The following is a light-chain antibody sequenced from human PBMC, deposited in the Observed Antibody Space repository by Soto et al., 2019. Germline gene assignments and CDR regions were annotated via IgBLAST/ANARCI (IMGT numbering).Light chain of an antibody. CDR3: QQYGSSPPIT. Sequence: EIVLTQSPGTLSLSPEERATLSCRASQSVSSSYLAWYQQKPGQAPRLLIYGASSRATGIPDRFSGSGSGTDFTLTITRLEPEDFAVYYCQQYGSSPPITFGQGTHWRL. CDR2: GAS. V-gene: IGKV3-20*01. CDR1: QSVSSSY. J-gene: IGKJ5*01.